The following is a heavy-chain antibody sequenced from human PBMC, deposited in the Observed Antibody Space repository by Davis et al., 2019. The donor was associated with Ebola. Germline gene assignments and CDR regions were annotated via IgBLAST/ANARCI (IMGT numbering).Heavy chain of an antibody. CDR1: GFIFSSYV. J-gene: IGHJ3*02. CDR2: LGTSADA. V-gene: IGHV3-23*01. D-gene: IGHD1-26*01. CDR3: AKDTSNIWFDI. Sequence: GSLRLSCAASGFIFSSYVMNWVRQAPGKGLEWVSTLGTSADAYYADSVKGRFTISRDNSKNTLYLQMNGLRVEDTAIYYCAKDTSNIWFDIWGQGTMVTVSS.